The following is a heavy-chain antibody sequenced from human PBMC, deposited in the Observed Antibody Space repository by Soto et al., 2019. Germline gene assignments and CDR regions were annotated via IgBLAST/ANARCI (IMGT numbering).Heavy chain of an antibody. CDR1: GGSISSYY. V-gene: IGHV4-59*01. Sequence: PSETLSLTCTVSGGSISSYYWSWIRQPPGKGLEWIGYIYYSGSTNYNPSLKSRVTISVDTSKNQFSLKLSSVTAADTAVYYCARGRRTGTTDYWGQGTLVTVSS. J-gene: IGHJ4*02. CDR3: ARGRRTGTTDY. D-gene: IGHD1-1*01. CDR2: IYYSGST.